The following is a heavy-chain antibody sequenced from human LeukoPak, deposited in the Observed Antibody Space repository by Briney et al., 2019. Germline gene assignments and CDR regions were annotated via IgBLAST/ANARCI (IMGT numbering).Heavy chain of an antibody. Sequence: GGSLRLSCAASGFTFSSYAMGWVSQAPGKGLEWVSPISGSGGSTYYADSVKGRFTISRDNSKNTLYLQMNSLRAEDTAVYYCAKDPGLNYYDSSGYIDYWGQGTLVTVSS. V-gene: IGHV3-23*01. CDR3: AKDPGLNYYDSSGYIDY. J-gene: IGHJ4*02. D-gene: IGHD3-22*01. CDR2: ISGSGGST. CDR1: GFTFSSYA.